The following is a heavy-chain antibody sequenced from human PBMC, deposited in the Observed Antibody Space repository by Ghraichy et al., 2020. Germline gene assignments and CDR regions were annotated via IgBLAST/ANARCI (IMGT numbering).Heavy chain of an antibody. J-gene: IGHJ5*02. D-gene: IGHD2-2*02. CDR3: ASQYTTSPRQRWFVP. Sequence: SVKVSCKASGGTFSSYAISWVRQAPGQGLEWMGRITPIFGATYYAQNFQGRVTISADESTNTAYLELSSLRSEDTALYYCASQYTTSPRQRWFVPWGQGTLVTVSS. V-gene: IGHV1-69*13. CDR2: ITPIFGAT. CDR1: GGTFSSYA.